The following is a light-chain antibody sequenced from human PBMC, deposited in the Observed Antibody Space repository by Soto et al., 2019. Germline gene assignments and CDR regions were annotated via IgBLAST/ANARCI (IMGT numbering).Light chain of an antibody. J-gene: IGKJ3*01. CDR1: QSVSSSY. V-gene: IGKV3-20*01. CDR3: HQYGNSPGFT. CDR2: GAS. Sequence: EIVLTQSPGTLSLSPGERATLSCRASQSVSSSYLAWYQQKPGQAPRLLIYGASSRATGIPDRFSGSGSGTDFTHPLSRLEPDDFAVYYCHQYGNSPGFTFGPGTKVDIK.